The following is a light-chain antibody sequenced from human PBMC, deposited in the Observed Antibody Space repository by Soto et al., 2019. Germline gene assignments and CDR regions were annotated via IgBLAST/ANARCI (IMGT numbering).Light chain of an antibody. CDR3: QPSFSTTSF. V-gene: IGKV1-39*01. Sequence: DIPMTQSTSSLSASVGDRVTITCRASQSISSYLNWYQQKPGKAPKLLIYAASSLQSGVPSRFSGSGSGTDFALPISSLQHEDFSTYYCQPSFSTTSFFGQGTKLQIK. J-gene: IGKJ2*01. CDR1: QSISSY. CDR2: AAS.